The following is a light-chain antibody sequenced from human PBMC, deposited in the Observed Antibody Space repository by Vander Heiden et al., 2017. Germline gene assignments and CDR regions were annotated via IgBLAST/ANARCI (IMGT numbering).Light chain of an antibody. J-gene: IGKJ2*01. Sequence: EIVLTQSPGTLSLSPGERATLSCRASQSVSSSYLAWYQQKPGQAPRLLIYGASSRATGIPDRFSGSGSGTDFTLTISRLEPEDFAVYYCQLRDTFGQGTKLXIK. CDR1: QSVSSSY. CDR3: QLRDT. V-gene: IGKV3-20*01. CDR2: GAS.